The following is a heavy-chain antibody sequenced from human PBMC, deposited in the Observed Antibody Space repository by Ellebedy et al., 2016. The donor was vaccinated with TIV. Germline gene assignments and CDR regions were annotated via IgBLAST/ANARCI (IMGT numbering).Heavy chain of an antibody. CDR2: IYYSGST. CDR3: ARGVAAAVGAFDI. CDR1: GGSFSGYY. J-gene: IGHJ3*02. V-gene: IGHV4-59*01. D-gene: IGHD6-13*01. Sequence: MPGGSLRLSCAVYGGSFSGYYWSWIRQPPGKGLEWIGYIYYSGSTNYNPSLKSRVTISVDTSKNQFSLKLSSVTAADTAVYYCARGVAAAVGAFDIWGQGTMVTVSS.